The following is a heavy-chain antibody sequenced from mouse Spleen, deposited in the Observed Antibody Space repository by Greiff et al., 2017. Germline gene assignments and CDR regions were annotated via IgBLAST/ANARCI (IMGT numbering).Heavy chain of an antibody. V-gene: IGHV1-53*01. J-gene: IGHJ1*01. Sequence: QVQLQQSGTELVKPGASVKLSCKASGYTFTSYWMHWVKQRPGQGLEWIGNINPSNGGTNYNEKFKSKATLTVDKSSSTAYMQLSSLTSEDSAVYYCARSGGITTAPYFDVWGAGTTVTVSS. D-gene: IGHD1-2*01. CDR3: ARSGGITTAPYFDV. CDR2: INPSNGGT. CDR1: GYTFTSYW.